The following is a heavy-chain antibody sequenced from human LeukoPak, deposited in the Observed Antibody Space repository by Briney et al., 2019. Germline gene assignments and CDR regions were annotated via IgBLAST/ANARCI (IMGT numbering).Heavy chain of an antibody. V-gene: IGHV4-59*08. CDR2: IYYSGST. CDR3: ARRTAAAGDFDY. CDR1: GGSISSYY. Sequence: ASETLSLTCTVSGGSISSYYWSWIRQPPGKGLEWIGYIYYSGSTNYNPSLKSRVTISVDTSKNQFSLKLSSVTAADTAVYYCARRTAAAGDFDYWGQGTLVTVSS. D-gene: IGHD6-13*01. J-gene: IGHJ4*02.